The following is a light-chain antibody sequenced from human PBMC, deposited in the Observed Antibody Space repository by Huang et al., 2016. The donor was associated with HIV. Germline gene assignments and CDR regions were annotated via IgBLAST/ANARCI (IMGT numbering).Light chain of an antibody. CDR3: QQYNNWPQT. CDR1: QSVSSN. Sequence: EIVMTQSPATLSVSPGERATLSCRASQSVSSNLAWYQHKPGQAPRLLIYGASTRATGCPARFSGSGSGTEFTLTISSLQSEDFAVYYCQQYNNWPQTFGQGTKVEIK. J-gene: IGKJ1*01. CDR2: GAS. V-gene: IGKV3-15*01.